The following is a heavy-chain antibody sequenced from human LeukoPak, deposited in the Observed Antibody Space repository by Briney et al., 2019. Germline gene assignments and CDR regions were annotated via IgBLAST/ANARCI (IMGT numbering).Heavy chain of an antibody. V-gene: IGHV1-24*01. D-gene: IGHD4-17*01. CDR3: ATDLGDYGDYEVVDY. CDR2: FDPEDGET. J-gene: IGHJ4*02. Sequence: ASVKVSCKVSGYTLTELSMHWVRQAPGKGLEWMGGFDPEDGETIYAQKFQGRVTMTEDTSTDTAYMELSSLRSEDTAVYYCATDLGDYGDYEVVDYWGQGTLVTVSS. CDR1: GYTLTELS.